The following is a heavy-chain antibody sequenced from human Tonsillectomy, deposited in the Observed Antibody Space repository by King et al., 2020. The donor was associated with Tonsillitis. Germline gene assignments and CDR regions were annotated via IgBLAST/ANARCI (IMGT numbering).Heavy chain of an antibody. D-gene: IGHD5-18*01. CDR3: ARSGTTMASAHFDY. V-gene: IGHV1-46*03. Sequence: QLVQSGAEVKKPGASVKVSCKASGYTFSSYYIHWVRQAPGQGLEWMGIINPSCGSATYAQKFQGRVTMTRDTSTSTAYMELSSLRSEDTAVFYCARSGTTMASAHFDYWGQGTLVTVSS. J-gene: IGHJ4*02. CDR1: GYTFSSYY. CDR2: INPSCGSA.